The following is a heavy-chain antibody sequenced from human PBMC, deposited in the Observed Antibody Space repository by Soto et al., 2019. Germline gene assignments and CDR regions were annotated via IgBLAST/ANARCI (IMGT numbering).Heavy chain of an antibody. Sequence: EVHLVESGGGVVQPGGSLRLSCAASGFSFSTWMHWVRQAPGKGLVWLSRINSDGSSISYADSVKGRFFVSRDNAKNTLYRQINSLTAEDTAVYYCTRGASGDGNFDYWGQGVLLTVSS. CDR3: TRGASGDGNFDY. V-gene: IGHV3-74*01. CDR1: GFSFSTW. CDR2: INSDGSSI. J-gene: IGHJ4*02. D-gene: IGHD5-12*01.